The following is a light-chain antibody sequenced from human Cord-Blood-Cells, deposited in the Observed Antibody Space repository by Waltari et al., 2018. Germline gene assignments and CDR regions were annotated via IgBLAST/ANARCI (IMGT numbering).Light chain of an antibody. V-gene: IGKV1-5*03. CDR1: QSISIW. J-gene: IGKJ1*01. CDR2: KAS. CDR3: QQYNSYSWT. Sequence: IQIHQSPSTLSASVGDRVTITCRASQSISIWFAWYQQKPGKAPKLLIYKASSLESGVPSRFSGSGSGTEFTLTISSLQPDDFATYYCQQYNSYSWTFGQGTKVEIK.